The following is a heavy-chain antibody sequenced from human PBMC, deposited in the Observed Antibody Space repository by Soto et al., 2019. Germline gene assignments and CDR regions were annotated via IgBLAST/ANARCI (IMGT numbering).Heavy chain of an antibody. CDR2: ISPYSGNT. D-gene: IGHD3-16*01. CDR1: GYIFVNY. J-gene: IGHJ6*02. Sequence: QVQLVQSGDEVRKPGSSVKVSCKASGYIFVNYEWMGWISPYSGNTHYASKVQGTLTMTTDTSTSTAYMDLGSLTSDDTAVYYCAMVDNYVTPTPQDVWGQGTTVTVSS. V-gene: IGHV1-18*01. CDR3: AMVDNYVTPTPQDV.